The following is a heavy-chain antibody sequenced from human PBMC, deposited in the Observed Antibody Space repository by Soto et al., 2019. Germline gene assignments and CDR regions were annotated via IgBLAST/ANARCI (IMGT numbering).Heavy chain of an antibody. CDR2: IIPIFGTA. Sequence: SVKVSCKASGGTFSSYAISWVRQAPGQGLEWMGGIIPIFGTANYAQKFQGRVTITADESTSTAYMELSSLRSEDTAVYYCARGVGWAYCGGDCYSPTDYWGQGTLVTVSS. V-gene: IGHV1-69*13. CDR3: ARGVGWAYCGGDCYSPTDY. J-gene: IGHJ4*02. CDR1: GGTFSSYA. D-gene: IGHD2-21*02.